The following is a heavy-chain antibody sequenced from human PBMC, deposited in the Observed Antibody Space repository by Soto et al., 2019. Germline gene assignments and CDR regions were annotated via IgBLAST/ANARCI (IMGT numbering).Heavy chain of an antibody. CDR1: GGSISSSSYY. CDR2: IYYSGST. CDR3: ASHQPYVVPAAILDYGMDV. Sequence: QLQLQESGPGLVKPSETLSLTCTVSGGSISSSSYYWGWIRQPPGKGLEWIGSIYYSGSTYYNPSLKSRVTISVDTSKDQFSLKLSSVTAADTAVYYCASHQPYVVPAAILDYGMDVWGQGTTVTVSS. D-gene: IGHD2-2*02. J-gene: IGHJ6*02. V-gene: IGHV4-39*01.